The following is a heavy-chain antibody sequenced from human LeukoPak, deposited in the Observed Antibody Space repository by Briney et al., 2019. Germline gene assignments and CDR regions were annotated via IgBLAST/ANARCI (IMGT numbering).Heavy chain of an antibody. CDR3: ARGTSSGWYDKAFDI. V-gene: IGHV4-59*01. CDR1: GGSISSYY. Sequence: SATLSLTCTVSGGSISSYYWGWIRQPPGKGLEWIGYIYYSGSTNYNPSLKSRVTISVDTSKHQFSLKLSSVTAADTAVYYCARGTSSGWYDKAFDIWGQGTMVTVSS. J-gene: IGHJ3*02. CDR2: IYYSGST. D-gene: IGHD6-19*01.